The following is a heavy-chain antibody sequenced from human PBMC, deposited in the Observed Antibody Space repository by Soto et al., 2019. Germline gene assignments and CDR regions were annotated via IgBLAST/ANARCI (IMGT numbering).Heavy chain of an antibody. V-gene: IGHV1-3*01. CDR3: ARVHIGFLEWYQYYFDC. Sequence: QVPLVQSGAEVKKPGASVKVSCKASGYTFTSYAMHWVRQAPGQRLEWMGWINAGNGNTKYSQKFQGRVTITRDTSASTAYMELSSLRSEDTAVYYCARVHIGFLEWYQYYFDCWGQGTLVTVSS. D-gene: IGHD3-3*01. CDR2: INAGNGNT. J-gene: IGHJ4*02. CDR1: GYTFTSYA.